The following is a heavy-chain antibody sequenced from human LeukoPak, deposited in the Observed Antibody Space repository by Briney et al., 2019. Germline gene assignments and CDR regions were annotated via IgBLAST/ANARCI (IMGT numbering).Heavy chain of an antibody. CDR3: ARHWGIVGAAYAFDI. J-gene: IGHJ3*02. CDR2: IYYSEST. CDR1: GGSISSYY. D-gene: IGHD1-26*01. Sequence: SETLSLTCTVSGGSISSYYWSWIRQLPGKGLEWIGYIYYSESTTYNPSLKSRVAMSVDSSKNQFSLKMISVTAADTAMYYCARHWGIVGAAYAFDIWGQGTMVTVSS. V-gene: IGHV4-59*08.